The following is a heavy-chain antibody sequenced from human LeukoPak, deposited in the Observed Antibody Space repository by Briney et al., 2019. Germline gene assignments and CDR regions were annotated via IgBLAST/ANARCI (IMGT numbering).Heavy chain of an antibody. CDR2: IYYSGST. CDR3: ARGPLYSSSPALGY. J-gene: IGHJ4*02. V-gene: IGHV4-59*01. CDR1: GGSISSYY. Sequence: SETLSLTCTVSGGSISSYYWSWIRQPPGKGLEWIGYIYYSGSTNYNPSLTSRVTISVDTSKNQFSLKLSSVTAADTAVYYCARGPLYSSSPALGYWGQGTLVTVSS. D-gene: IGHD6-6*01.